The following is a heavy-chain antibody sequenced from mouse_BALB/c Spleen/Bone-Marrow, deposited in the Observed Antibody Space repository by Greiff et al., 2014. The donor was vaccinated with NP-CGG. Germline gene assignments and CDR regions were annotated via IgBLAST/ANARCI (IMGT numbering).Heavy chain of an antibody. CDR2: IGVGGTYT. J-gene: IGHJ3*01. CDR1: GFTFSGFG. V-gene: IGHV5-6*01. CDR3: ARPFTTVVATVFAY. Sequence: EVMLVESGGDLVKPGGSLKLSCAASGFTFSGFGMSWVRQSPDKRLEWVATIGVGGTYTYYPDSVKGRFTISRDSAKNTLYLRMSSLKSEDTAMYYCARPFTTVVATVFAYWGQGTLVTVSA. D-gene: IGHD1-1*01.